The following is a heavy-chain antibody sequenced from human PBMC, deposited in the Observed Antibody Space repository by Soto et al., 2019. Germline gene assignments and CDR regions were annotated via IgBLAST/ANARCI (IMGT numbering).Heavy chain of an antibody. CDR2: VKKDGSEK. J-gene: IGHJ4*03. CDR1: GFIFSDYS. CDR3: ARDVLVREAGLIFDL. D-gene: IGHD2-21*01. Sequence: ELQLVESGGGLVQPGGSLKLSCVASGFIFSDYSMSWVRQTPGKGLEWVANVKKDGSEKTYVDSVKGRFTISRDNGKNSLYLEMTGLRVEDTAVYYCARDVLVREAGLIFDLWGHGTLVTVSS. V-gene: IGHV3-7*03.